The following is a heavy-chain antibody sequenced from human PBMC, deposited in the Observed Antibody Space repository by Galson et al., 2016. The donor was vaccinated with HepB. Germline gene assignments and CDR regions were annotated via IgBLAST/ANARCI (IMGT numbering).Heavy chain of an antibody. CDR2: SNSDGSRT. D-gene: IGHD3-16*01. Sequence: SLRLSCAASGFTFSNFWMHWVRQVPGKGLMWVSRSNSDGSRTNYADSVKGRFTTSRDNAKNTLYLQMDLLRAEDTAVYYCTRARLGDFDYWGQGSLVTVSS. J-gene: IGHJ4*02. V-gene: IGHV3-74*01. CDR1: GFTFSNFW. CDR3: TRARLGDFDY.